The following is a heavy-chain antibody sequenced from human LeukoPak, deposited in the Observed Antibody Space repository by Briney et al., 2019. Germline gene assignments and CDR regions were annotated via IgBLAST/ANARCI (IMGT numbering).Heavy chain of an antibody. CDR2: ISSSSSTI. V-gene: IGHV3-48*04. Sequence: GGSLRLSCAASGFTFSSYSMNWVRQAPGKGLEWVSYISSSSSTIYYADSVKGRFTISRDNAKNSLYLQMNSLRAEDTAVYYCARDFDVIVPAAILDYWGQGTLVTVSS. J-gene: IGHJ4*02. D-gene: IGHD2-2*02. CDR3: ARDFDVIVPAAILDY. CDR1: GFTFSSYS.